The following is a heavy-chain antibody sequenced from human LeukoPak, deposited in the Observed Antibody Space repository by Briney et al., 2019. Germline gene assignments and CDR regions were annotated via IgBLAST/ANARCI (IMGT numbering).Heavy chain of an antibody. V-gene: IGHV4-34*01. CDR1: GGSFSGYY. CDR2: INHSGST. Sequence: PSETLSLTCAVYGGSFSGYYWSWVRQPPGKGLEWIGEINHSGSTNYNPSLKSRVTISVDTSKNQFSLKLSSVTAADTAVYYCARPVAARSRFDYWGQGTLVTVSS. CDR3: ARPVAARSRFDY. J-gene: IGHJ4*02. D-gene: IGHD6-6*01.